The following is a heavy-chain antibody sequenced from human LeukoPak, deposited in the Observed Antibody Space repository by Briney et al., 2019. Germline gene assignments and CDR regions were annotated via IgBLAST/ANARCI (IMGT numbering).Heavy chain of an antibody. CDR3: ARVVGWFGELSLGY. CDR2: IYYSGRT. D-gene: IGHD3-10*01. Sequence: SETLSLTCTVSGGSISSSRHYWDWIRQPPGKGREWIGSIYYSGRTYYSPSLESRITISVHTSKNQFSLRLSSVTAADTAVYYCARVVGWFGELSLGYWGQGTLVTVSS. V-gene: IGHV4-39*01. J-gene: IGHJ4*02. CDR1: GGSISSSRHY.